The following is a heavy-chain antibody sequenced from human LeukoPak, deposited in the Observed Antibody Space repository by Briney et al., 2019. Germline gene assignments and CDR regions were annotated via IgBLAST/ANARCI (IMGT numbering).Heavy chain of an antibody. CDR3: TRVEDSSGFLDYYYYMDV. D-gene: IGHD3-22*01. V-gene: IGHV3-49*03. J-gene: IGHJ6*03. CDR1: GFTFGDYA. CDR2: IRSKAYGGTT. Sequence: GGSLRLSCTASGFTFGDYAMSWFRQAPGKGLEWVGFIRSKAYGGTTEYAASVKGRFTISRDDSKSIAYLQMNSLKTEDTAVYYCTRVEDSSGFLDYYYYMDVWGKGTTVTVSS.